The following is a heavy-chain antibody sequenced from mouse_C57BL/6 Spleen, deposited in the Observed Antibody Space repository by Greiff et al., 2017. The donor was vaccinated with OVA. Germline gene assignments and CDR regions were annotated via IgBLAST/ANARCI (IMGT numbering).Heavy chain of an antibody. V-gene: IGHV7-3*01. J-gene: IGHJ2*01. Sequence: EVKVVESGGGLVQPGGSLSLSCAASGFTFTDYYMSWVRQPPGKALEWLGFIRHKANGYTTEYSASVKGRFTISRDNSPSVLYLQMNALGDEDSANYYSARGAGYFDYWGKGTTLTVSS. CDR2: IRHKANGYTT. CDR3: ARGAGYFDY. CDR1: GFTFTDYY.